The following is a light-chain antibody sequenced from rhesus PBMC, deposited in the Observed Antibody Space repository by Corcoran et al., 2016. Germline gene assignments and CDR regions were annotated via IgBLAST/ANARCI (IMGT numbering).Light chain of an antibody. J-gene: IGKJ1*01. CDR1: QGISNY. Sequence: DIQMTQSQSSLSASVGDTVTITCRASQGISNYLAWYPQKPGKAPKPLIYYASNLESGVPSRFRGSGAGTDFTLTISSLQPEDFAIYYCQQHKSYPRTFGQGTKVEIK. CDR3: QQHKSYPRT. CDR2: YAS. V-gene: IGKV1S14*01.